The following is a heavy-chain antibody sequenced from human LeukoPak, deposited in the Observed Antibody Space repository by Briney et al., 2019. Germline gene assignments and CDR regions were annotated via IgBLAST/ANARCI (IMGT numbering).Heavy chain of an antibody. V-gene: IGHV1-46*01. D-gene: IGHD6-19*01. CDR2: INPSGGST. CDR1: GYTFTSYY. Sequence: ASVKVSCKASGYTFTSYYMHWVRQAPGQGLEWMGIINPSGGSTSYAQKFQGRVTMTRDTSTSTVYMELSSLRSEDTAVYYCATDPGTAQWLGPPYYYGMVVWGQGTTVTVSS. J-gene: IGHJ6*02. CDR3: ATDPGTAQWLGPPYYYGMVV.